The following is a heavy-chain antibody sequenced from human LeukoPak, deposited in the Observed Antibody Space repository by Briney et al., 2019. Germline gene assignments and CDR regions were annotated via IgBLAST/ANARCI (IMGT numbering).Heavy chain of an antibody. J-gene: IGHJ4*02. V-gene: IGHV3-53*01. CDR3: ARGDGYPAEFDY. CDR2: IYSGGST. D-gene: IGHD2-21*02. CDR1: GFTVSSNY. Sequence: GGSLRLSCAASGFTVSSNYMSWVRQAPGKGLEWVSVIYSGGSTYYADSVKGRFTISRDDSKNTLYLQMNSLRAEDTAVYYCARGDGYPAEFDYWGQGTLVTVSS.